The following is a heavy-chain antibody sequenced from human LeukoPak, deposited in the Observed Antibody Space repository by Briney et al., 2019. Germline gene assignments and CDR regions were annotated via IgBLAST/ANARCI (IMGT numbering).Heavy chain of an antibody. V-gene: IGHV3-7*01. CDR2: VKQDGREK. D-gene: IGHD2-15*01. J-gene: IGHJ4*02. Sequence: PGGSPRLSCAASGFAFSSYWMSWVRQAPGQGLEWVANVKQDGREKYYVDSVKGRFTISRDKAKNSLYLQMNSLRAEGTAVYYCARGHSWYFDYWGQGTPVTVSS. CDR3: ARGHSWYFDY. CDR1: GFAFSSYW.